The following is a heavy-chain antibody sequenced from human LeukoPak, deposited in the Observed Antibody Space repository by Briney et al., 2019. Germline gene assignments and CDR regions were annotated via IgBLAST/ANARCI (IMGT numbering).Heavy chain of an antibody. CDR2: ISSSSSCI. CDR1: GFTFSSYS. J-gene: IGHJ4*02. CDR3: ARGNPAGR. V-gene: IGHV3-21*01. Sequence: GGSLRLSCAASGFTFSSYSMNWVRQAPGKGLEWVSSISSSSSCIYYADSVKGRFTISRDNAKNSLYLQMNSLRAEGTAVYYCARGNPAGRWGQGTLVTVSS. D-gene: IGHD1-14*01.